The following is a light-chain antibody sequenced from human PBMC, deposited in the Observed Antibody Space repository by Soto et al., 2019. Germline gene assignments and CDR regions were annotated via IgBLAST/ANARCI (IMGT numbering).Light chain of an antibody. CDR2: VNRDGSH. CDR1: SGHSSYA. V-gene: IGLV4-69*01. Sequence: QSVLTQSPSASASLGASVKLTCTLSSGHSSYAIAWHQQQPEKGPRFLMKVNRDGSHFKGDGIPDRFSGSSSGAERYLTISSLQSEDEADYYCQTWGTGLVVLGGGTKLTVL. CDR3: QTWGTGLVV. J-gene: IGLJ2*01.